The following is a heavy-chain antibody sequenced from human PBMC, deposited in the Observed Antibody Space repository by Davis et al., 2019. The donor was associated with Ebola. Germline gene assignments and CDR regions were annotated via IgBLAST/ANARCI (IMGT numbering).Heavy chain of an antibody. V-gene: IGHV3-21*01. CDR1: GFTFSSYS. CDR2: ISSSSSYI. CDR3: AREGAGTLVFHGMDV. Sequence: GSLKISCAASGFTFSSYSMNWVRQAPGKGLEWVSSISSSSSYIYYADSVKGRFTISRDNAKNTLYLQMNSLRAEDTAVYYCAREGAGTLVFHGMDVWGQGTTVTVSS. D-gene: IGHD6-19*01. J-gene: IGHJ6*02.